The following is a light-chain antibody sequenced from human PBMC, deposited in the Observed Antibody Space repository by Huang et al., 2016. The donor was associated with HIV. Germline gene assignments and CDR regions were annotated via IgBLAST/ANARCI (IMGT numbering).Light chain of an antibody. CDR3: QQYNHWPPYT. V-gene: IGKV3-15*01. CDR1: QRVNSD. J-gene: IGKJ2*01. Sequence: EIVVTQSPVTLSVSPGERATLSCRTTQRVNSDLAWYQQKPGQAPRPLIYAASTRATGFPARFSGSGSGTEFTLTISSLQSEDFAIYYCQQYNHWPPYTFGQGTKVEIK. CDR2: AAS.